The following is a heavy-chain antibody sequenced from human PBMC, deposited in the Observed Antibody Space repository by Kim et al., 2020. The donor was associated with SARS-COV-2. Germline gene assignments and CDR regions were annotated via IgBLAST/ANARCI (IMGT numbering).Heavy chain of an antibody. CDR2: IYYSGST. D-gene: IGHD6-13*01. CDR1: GGSVSSGSYY. CDR3: ARDVPPLLLGNRRISSSGY. J-gene: IGHJ4*02. Sequence: SETLSLTCTVSGGSVSSGSYYWSWIRQPPGKGLEWIGYIYYSGSTNYNPSLKSRVTISVDTSKNQFSLKLSSVTAADTAVYYCARDVPPLLLGNRRISSSGYWGQGTLVTVSS. V-gene: IGHV4-61*01.